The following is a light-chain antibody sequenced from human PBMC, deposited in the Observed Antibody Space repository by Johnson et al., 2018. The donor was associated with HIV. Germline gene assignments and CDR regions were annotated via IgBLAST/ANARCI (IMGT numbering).Light chain of an antibody. CDR2: EDD. V-gene: IGLV1-51*02. CDR3: GTWDSSLRSCF. J-gene: IGLJ1*01. CDR1: SSNIGKNH. Sequence: QSVLTQPPSVSAAPGQKVTISCSGSSSNIGKNHVSWYQQFPGTATKLLVYEDDKRPSGIPDRFSGSKSGTSATLGITGLQTGDEADYYCGTWDSSLRSCFFGTGTKVTVL.